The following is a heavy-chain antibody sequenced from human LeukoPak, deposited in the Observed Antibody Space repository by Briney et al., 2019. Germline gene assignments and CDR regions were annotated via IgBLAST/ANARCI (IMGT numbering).Heavy chain of an antibody. CDR1: GGSFSGYY. J-gene: IGHJ4*02. Sequence: SETLSLTCAVYGGSFSGYYWSWIRQPPGKGPEWIGEINHSGSTNYNPSLKSRVTISVDTSKNQFSLKLSSVTAADTAVYYCATYYYDSSGQMRGGYFDYWGQGTLVTVSS. V-gene: IGHV4-34*01. CDR2: INHSGST. CDR3: ATYYYDSSGQMRGGYFDY. D-gene: IGHD3-22*01.